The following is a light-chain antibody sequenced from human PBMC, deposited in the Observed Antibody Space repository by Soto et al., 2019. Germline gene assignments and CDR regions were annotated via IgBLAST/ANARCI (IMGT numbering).Light chain of an antibody. CDR2: EVT. CDR3: CSFAGSRYYV. V-gene: IGLV2-23*02. CDR1: SSDVGGYNL. J-gene: IGLJ1*01. Sequence: QSALTQPASVSGSPGQSITISCTGTSSDVGGYNLVSWSQLHPGKAPKLIIYEVTKRPSGISHRFSGSKSGTTASLTISGLQAEDEAEYYCCSFAGSRYYVFGSGTKVTVL.